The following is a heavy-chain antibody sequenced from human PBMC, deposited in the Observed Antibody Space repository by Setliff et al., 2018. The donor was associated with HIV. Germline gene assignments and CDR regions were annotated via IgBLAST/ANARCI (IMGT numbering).Heavy chain of an antibody. CDR3: ARDLYYGSGSYRDYYYYMDV. J-gene: IGHJ6*03. Sequence: SETLSLTCTVSGGSISSYYWSWIRQPAGKGLEWIGRIYTSGSTNYNPSLKSRVTASVDTSKTQFSLNLTSVTAADTAVYYCARDLYYGSGSYRDYYYYMDVWGKGTTVTVSS. D-gene: IGHD3-10*01. CDR2: IYTSGST. CDR1: GGSISSYY. V-gene: IGHV4-4*07.